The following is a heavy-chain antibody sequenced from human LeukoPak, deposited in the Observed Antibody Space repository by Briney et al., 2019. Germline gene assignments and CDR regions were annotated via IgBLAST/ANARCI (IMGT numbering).Heavy chain of an antibody. CDR2: ISAYNGNT. CDR1: GYTFTSYG. V-gene: IGHV1-18*01. D-gene: IGHD3-10*01. J-gene: IGHJ4*02. CDR3: ARVQRNYYGSGSYLGAFDY. Sequence: ASVKVSCKASGYTFTSYGISWVRQAPGQGLEWMGWISAYNGNTNYAQKLQGRVTMTTDTSTSTAYMELRSLRSDDTAVHYCARVQRNYYGSGSYLGAFDYWGQGTLVTVSS.